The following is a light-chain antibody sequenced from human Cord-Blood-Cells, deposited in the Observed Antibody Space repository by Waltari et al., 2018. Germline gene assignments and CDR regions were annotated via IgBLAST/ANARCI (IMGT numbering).Light chain of an antibody. CDR3: QQDYSTPYT. CDR2: WAS. J-gene: IGKJ2*01. CDR1: QSVLYSSNNKNY. Sequence: DIVMTQSTDSLAVSLGERATINCKSNQSVLYSSNNKNYLAWYQQKPGHPPKLLIYWASTRESGVPDRFSGSGSGTDFTLTISSLQAEDVAVYYCQQDYSTPYTFGQWTKLEIK. V-gene: IGKV4-1*01.